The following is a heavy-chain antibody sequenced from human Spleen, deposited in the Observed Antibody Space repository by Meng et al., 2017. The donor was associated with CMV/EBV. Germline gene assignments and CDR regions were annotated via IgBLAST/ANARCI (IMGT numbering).Heavy chain of an antibody. D-gene: IGHD3-22*01. V-gene: IGHV3-23*01. J-gene: IGHJ4*02. CDR2: ISGSGGST. CDR3: AKVGMSSGYYFFDY. Sequence: GESLKISCAASGFTFSDYYMSWFRQAPGKGLEWVSAISGSGGSTYYADSVKGRFTISRDNSKNTLYLQMNSLRAEDTAVYYCAKVGMSSGYYFFDYWGQGTLVTVSS. CDR1: GFTFSDYY.